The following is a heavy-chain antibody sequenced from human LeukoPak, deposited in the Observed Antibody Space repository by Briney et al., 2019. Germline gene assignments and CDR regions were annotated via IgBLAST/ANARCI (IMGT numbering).Heavy chain of an antibody. CDR3: GRDGRSTSCPDY. CDR1: GFTFSSYG. D-gene: IGHD2-2*01. Sequence: GGSLRLSCAASGFTFSSYGMHWVRQAPGKGLEWVAVIWYDGSNKYYADSVKGRFTISRDNSKNTLYLQMNSLRAEDTAVYYCGRDGRSTSCPDYWGQGTLVTVSS. CDR2: IWYDGSNK. J-gene: IGHJ4*02. V-gene: IGHV3-33*01.